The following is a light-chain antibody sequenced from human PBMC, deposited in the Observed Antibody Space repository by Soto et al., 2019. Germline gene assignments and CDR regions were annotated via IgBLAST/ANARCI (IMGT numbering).Light chain of an antibody. Sequence: DVVMTQSPLSLSVTLGQPASISCSSTQSLEYSDGRTFLNWFQQRPGQSPRRLLYKVSNRTSGVPDRFSGSGSGTNFTLKISRVEAEDVGVYFCMQGRYWATFGQGTKLEIK. V-gene: IGKV2-30*01. J-gene: IGKJ2*01. CDR2: KVS. CDR1: QSLEYSDGRTF. CDR3: MQGRYWAT.